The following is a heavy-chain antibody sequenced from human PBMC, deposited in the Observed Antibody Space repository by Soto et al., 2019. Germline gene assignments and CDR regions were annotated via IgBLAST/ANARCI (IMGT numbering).Heavy chain of an antibody. CDR2: INSDGSST. CDR3: ARVHITMVRGVIISSYGMDV. CDR1: GFTFSSYW. J-gene: IGHJ6*02. Sequence: GGSLRLSCAASGFTFSSYWMHWVRQAPGKGLVWVSRINSDGSSTSYADSVKGRFTISRDNAKNTLYLQMISLRAEDTAVYCCARVHITMVRGVIISSYGMDVWGQRTTVTVSS. D-gene: IGHD3-10*01. V-gene: IGHV3-74*01.